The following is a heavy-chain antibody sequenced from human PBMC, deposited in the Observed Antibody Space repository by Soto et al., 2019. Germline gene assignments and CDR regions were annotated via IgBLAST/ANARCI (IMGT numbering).Heavy chain of an antibody. CDR1: GGSFSGYY. J-gene: IGHJ6*02. CDR2: INHRGSI. Sequence: QVQLQQWGAGLLKPSETLSLNCAVYGGSFSGYYWSWIRQPPGKGLEWIGEINHRGSINYNPSLKSRVTMSADXSXNXXSLKLNSVTAADTAVFYCARGSRMRIPAARGRDYYYHGLDVWGQGTAVTVSS. D-gene: IGHD2-15*01. CDR3: ARGSRMRIPAARGRDYYYHGLDV. V-gene: IGHV4-34*01.